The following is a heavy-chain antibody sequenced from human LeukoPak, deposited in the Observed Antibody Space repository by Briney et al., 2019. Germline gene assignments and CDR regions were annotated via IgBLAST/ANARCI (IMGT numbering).Heavy chain of an antibody. D-gene: IGHD1-26*01. Sequence: ASVKVSCKASGYTFTGYYMHCVRQAPGKGLEWMGWINPNSGGTNYAQKFQGSVTMPRDTSISTVYVELSRLRSDDTAVYYCARGSYYHPEYWGQGALVTVSS. CDR3: ARGSYYHPEY. V-gene: IGHV1-2*02. J-gene: IGHJ4*02. CDR2: INPNSGGT. CDR1: GYTFTGYY.